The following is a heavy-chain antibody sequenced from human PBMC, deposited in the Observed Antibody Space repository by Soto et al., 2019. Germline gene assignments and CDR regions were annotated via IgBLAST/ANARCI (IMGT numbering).Heavy chain of an antibody. CDR2: IWYDGSNK. CDR1: GFTFSSYG. V-gene: IGHV3-33*01. CDR3: AREGAVRTVDY. J-gene: IGHJ4*02. Sequence: QVQLVESGGGVVQPGRSLRLSCAASGFTFSSYGMHWVRQAPGKGLEWVAVIWYDGSNKYYADSVKGRFTISRDNSKNTLYLQMNSLRAEDTAVYSCAREGAVRTVDYWGQGTLVTVSS.